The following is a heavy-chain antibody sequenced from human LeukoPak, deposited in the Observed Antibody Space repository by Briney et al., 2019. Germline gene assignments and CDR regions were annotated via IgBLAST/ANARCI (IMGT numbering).Heavy chain of an antibody. D-gene: IGHD3-10*01. J-gene: IGHJ5*02. CDR3: ARGRGLWFGESPPFDP. V-gene: IGHV1-8*03. CDR2: MNPNSGNT. CDR1: GYTFTSYD. Sequence: GASVKVSCKASGYTFTSYDINWVRQATGQGLEWMGWMNPNSGNTGYAQKFHSRVTITRNTSISTAYMELSSLRSEDTAVYYCARGRGLWFGESPPFDPWGQGTLVTVSS.